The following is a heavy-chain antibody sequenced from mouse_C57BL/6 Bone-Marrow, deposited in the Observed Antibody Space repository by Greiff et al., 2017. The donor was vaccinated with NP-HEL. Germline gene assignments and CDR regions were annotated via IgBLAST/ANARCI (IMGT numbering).Heavy chain of an antibody. CDR1: GFTFSSYG. J-gene: IGHJ2*01. CDR2: ISSGGSYT. CDR3: ARQGLSGGDY. V-gene: IGHV5-6*01. Sequence: EVKLMESGGDLVKPGGSLKLSCAASGFTFSSYGMSWVRQTPDKRLEWVATISSGGSYTYYPDSVKGRFTISRDNAKNTLYLQMSSLKSEDTAMYYCARQGLSGGDYWGQGTTLTVSS.